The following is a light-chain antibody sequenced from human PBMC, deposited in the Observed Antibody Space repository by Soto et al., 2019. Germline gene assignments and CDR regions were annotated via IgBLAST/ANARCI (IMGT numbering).Light chain of an antibody. CDR1: QSILYSSNNNNY. J-gene: IGKJ1*01. Sequence: DIVMTQSPDSLAVSLGERATINCKSSQSILYSSNNNNYLAWYQQKPGQPPKLLIYWASTRESGVPDRFSGSGSGTDFTLTISSLQAEDVAVYYCQQYYRTPHTFGQGTKVEIK. V-gene: IGKV4-1*01. CDR2: WAS. CDR3: QQYYRTPHT.